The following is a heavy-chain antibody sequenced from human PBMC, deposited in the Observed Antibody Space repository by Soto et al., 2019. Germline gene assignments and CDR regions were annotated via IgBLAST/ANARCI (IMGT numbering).Heavy chain of an antibody. CDR3: ARGRSKWSGYFFDY. J-gene: IGHJ4*02. D-gene: IGHD3-3*01. Sequence: SETLSLTCAVYGGSFSGYYWSWIRQPPGKGLEWIGEINHSGSTNYNPSLKSRVTISVDTSKNQFSLKLSSVTAADTAVYYCARGRSKWSGYFFDYWGQGTLVTVSS. CDR1: GGSFSGYY. V-gene: IGHV4-34*01. CDR2: INHSGST.